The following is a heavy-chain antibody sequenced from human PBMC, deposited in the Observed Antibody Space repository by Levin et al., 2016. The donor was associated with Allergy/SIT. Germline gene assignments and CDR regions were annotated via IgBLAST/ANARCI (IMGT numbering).Heavy chain of an antibody. CDR2: INPNSGGT. J-gene: IGHJ6*02. CDR3: ASSATDYYYGMDV. Sequence: ASVKVSCKASGYTFTGYYMHWVRQAPGQGLEWMGWINPNSGGTNYAQKFQGWVTMTRDTSISTAYMELSRLRSDDTAVYYCASSATDYYYGMDVWGQGTTVTVSS. V-gene: IGHV1-2*04. CDR1: GYTFTGYY. D-gene: IGHD5-12*01.